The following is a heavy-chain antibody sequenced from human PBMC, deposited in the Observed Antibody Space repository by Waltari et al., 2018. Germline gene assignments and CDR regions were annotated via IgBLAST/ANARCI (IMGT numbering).Heavy chain of an antibody. CDR3: ASEYSSGWWGDIWGQGTLNTDI. CDR1: GFTFSSYR. D-gene: IGHD6-19*01. CDR2: IKQDGGEK. V-gene: IGHV3-7*01. Sequence: EVQLVESGGGLVQPGGSLRLSCAVSGFTFSSYRMSWVRQAPGKGLEWVANIKQDGGEKDYVDSVKGRFTISRDNAKNSLYLQMNGLRAEDTAVYYCASEYSSGWWGDIWGQGTLNTDIWGQGTLVTVSS. J-gene: IGHJ4*02.